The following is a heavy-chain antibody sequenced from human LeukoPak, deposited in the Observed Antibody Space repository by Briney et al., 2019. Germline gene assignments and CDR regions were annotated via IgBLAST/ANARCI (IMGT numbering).Heavy chain of an antibody. J-gene: IGHJ6*03. D-gene: IGHD6-13*01. V-gene: IGHV3-7*01. CDR1: GFTFSSYW. CDR2: IKQDGSEK. CDR3: ARSGTNTYYYYYMDV. Sequence: GGSLGLSCAASGFTFSSYWMSWVRQAPGKGLEWVANIKQDGSEKYYVDSVKGRFTISRDNAKNSLYLQMNSLRAEDTAVYYCARSGTNTYYYYYMDVWGKGTTVTVSS.